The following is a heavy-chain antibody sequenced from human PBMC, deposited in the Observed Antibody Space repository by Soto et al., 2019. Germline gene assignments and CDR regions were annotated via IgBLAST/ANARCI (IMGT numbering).Heavy chain of an antibody. V-gene: IGHV1-18*01. D-gene: IGHD3-3*01. CDR2: ISAYKGNT. J-gene: IGHJ6*02. CDR3: ARDKGEGDFWSGYSYYGMDV. Sequence: GASVKVSCKASGYTFTSYGIGWVRQAPGQGLERLGWISAYKGNTNYAQKLQGRVTMTTDTSTSTAYMELRSLRSDDTAVYYCARDKGEGDFWSGYSYYGMDVWGQGTTVTVSS. CDR1: GYTFTSYG.